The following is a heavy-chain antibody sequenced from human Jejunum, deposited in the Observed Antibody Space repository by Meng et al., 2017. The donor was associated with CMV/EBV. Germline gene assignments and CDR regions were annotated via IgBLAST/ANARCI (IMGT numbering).Heavy chain of an antibody. D-gene: IGHD6-6*01. Sequence: GMNWIREDQGKGLEWVEVIWDDGSKQDDAAAGKGRLTISRDNSKNMGFLQMNSMRDDEKAVYDCAKDRGGVSYGMDVWGKGTSVTVSS. CDR2: IWDDGSKQ. V-gene: IGHV3-33*06. J-gene: IGHJ6*04. CDR3: AKDRGGVSYGMDV. CDR1: G.